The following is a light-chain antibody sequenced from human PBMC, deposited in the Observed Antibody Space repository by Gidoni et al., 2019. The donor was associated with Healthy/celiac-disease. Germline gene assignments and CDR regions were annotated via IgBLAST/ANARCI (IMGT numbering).Light chain of an antibody. CDR3: QQYYSTHPT. V-gene: IGKV4-1*01. CDR1: QSVLYSSNNKNY. Sequence: DIVMTQSPDSLAVSLGERATINCKSSQSVLYSSNNKNYFAWYQQKPGQPPKLLISWASTRESGVPDRFSGSGSGTDFTLTISSLQAEDVAVYYCQQYYSTHPTFGQGTKVEIK. CDR2: WAS. J-gene: IGKJ1*01.